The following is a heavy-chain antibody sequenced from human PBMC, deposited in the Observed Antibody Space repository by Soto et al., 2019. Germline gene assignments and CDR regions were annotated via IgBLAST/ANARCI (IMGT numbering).Heavy chain of an antibody. CDR3: ARRYGWLYFDY. V-gene: IGHV4-39*01. J-gene: IGHJ4*02. CDR2: IFYSGST. D-gene: IGHD6-19*01. CDR1: GGSISSSSYY. Sequence: TSETLSLTCTVPGGSISSSSYYWGWIRQPPGKGLEWIGSIFYSGSTYYNPSLKSRVTISVDTSKNQFSLRLISVTAADTALYYCARRYGWLYFDYWGQGSLVTVSS.